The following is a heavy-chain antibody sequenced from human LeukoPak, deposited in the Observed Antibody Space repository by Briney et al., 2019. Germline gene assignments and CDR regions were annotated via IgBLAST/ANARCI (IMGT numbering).Heavy chain of an antibody. D-gene: IGHD1-26*01. CDR1: GGSFSGYY. Sequence: SETLPLTCAVYGGSFSGYYWSWIRQPPGRGLEWIGEINHSGSTNYNPSLKSRVTISVDTSKNQFSLKLSSVTAADTAVYYCARGRRGSYYPIYYFDYWGQGTLVTVSS. V-gene: IGHV4-34*01. J-gene: IGHJ4*02. CDR3: ARGRRGSYYPIYYFDY. CDR2: INHSGST.